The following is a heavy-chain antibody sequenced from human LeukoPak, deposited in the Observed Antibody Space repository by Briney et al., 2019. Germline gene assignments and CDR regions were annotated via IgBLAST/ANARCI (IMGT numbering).Heavy chain of an antibody. V-gene: IGHV3-11*01. J-gene: IGHJ4*02. D-gene: IGHD3-16*01. Sequence: GGALRLSCAASGFTFGDYYMSWIRQAPGKGLERVSYISNSGNTKKYADSVKGRFTISRDNAQNSLFLQMKSLRAEDTAAYYCARYRVITNDYFDSWGQGTLVTVSS. CDR3: ARYRVITNDYFDS. CDR2: ISNSGNTK. CDR1: GFTFGDYY.